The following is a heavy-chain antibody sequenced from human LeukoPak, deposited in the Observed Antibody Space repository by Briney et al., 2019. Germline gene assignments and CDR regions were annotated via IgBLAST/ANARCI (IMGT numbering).Heavy chain of an antibody. J-gene: IGHJ4*02. D-gene: IGHD6-13*01. Sequence: PGGSLRLSCAASGFTFSDYYMSWIRRAPGKGLEWVSYISGSGTTIYYGDSVKGRFTISRDNAKNSVYLQMNSLRAEDTAVYYCVRVSSWYNIGDYWGQGALVTVSS. CDR3: VRVSSWYNIGDY. CDR1: GFTFSDYY. CDR2: ISGSGTTI. V-gene: IGHV3-11*01.